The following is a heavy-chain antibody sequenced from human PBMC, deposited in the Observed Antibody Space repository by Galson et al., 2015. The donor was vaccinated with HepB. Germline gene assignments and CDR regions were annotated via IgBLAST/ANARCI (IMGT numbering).Heavy chain of an antibody. J-gene: IGHJ6*02. V-gene: IGHV1-8*01. CDR2: MNPNSGNT. CDR1: GYTFTSYD. CDR3: ARDTRTLHYYSYYGRDV. Sequence: SVTVSCKASGYTFTSYDVNWVRQATGQGLEWMGWMNPNSGNTDYAQKVQGRVTMTRSTSISTAYMELSSLRSEDTAVYYCARDTRTLHYYSYYGRDVWGQGTTVTVSS.